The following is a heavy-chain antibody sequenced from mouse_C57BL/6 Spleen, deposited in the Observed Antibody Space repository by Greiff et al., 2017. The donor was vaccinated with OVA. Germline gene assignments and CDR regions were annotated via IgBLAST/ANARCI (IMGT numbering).Heavy chain of an antibody. CDR1: GYTFTSYW. J-gene: IGHJ1*03. D-gene: IGHD1-1*01. Sequence: QVQLQQSGAELVRPGSSVKLSCKASGYTFTSYWMDWVKQRPGQGLEWIGNIYPSDSETHYNQKFKDKATLTVDKSSSTAYMQLSSLTSEDSAVYYCARLLRSHWYFDVWGTGTTVTVSS. CDR2: IYPSDSET. V-gene: IGHV1-61*01. CDR3: ARLLRSHWYFDV.